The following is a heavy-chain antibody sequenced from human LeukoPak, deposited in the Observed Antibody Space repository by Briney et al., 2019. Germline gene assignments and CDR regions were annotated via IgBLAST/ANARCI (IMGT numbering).Heavy chain of an antibody. D-gene: IGHD4-23*01. CDR1: GGSFSGYY. CDR3: ARGTTVVGYNWFDP. J-gene: IGHJ5*02. CDR2: INHSGST. V-gene: IGHV4-34*01. Sequence: PSETLSLTCAVYGGSFSGYYWSWIRQPPGKGLEWIGEINHSGSTNYNPSLKSRVTISVDTSKNQFSLKLSSVTAADTAVYYCARGTTVVGYNWFDPWGQGTLVTVSS.